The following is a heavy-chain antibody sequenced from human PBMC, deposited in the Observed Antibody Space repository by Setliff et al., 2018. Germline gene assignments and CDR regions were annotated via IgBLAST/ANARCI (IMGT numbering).Heavy chain of an antibody. V-gene: IGHV4-39*07. CDR2: IYYSGST. Sequence: YTVSGGSISSSSYYWGWIRQPPGKGLEWIGSIYYSGSTYYNPSLKSRVTISVDTSKNQFSLKLSSVTAADTAVYYCARIHLLLWFGELLSGWFDPWGQGTRVTVSS. CDR1: GGSISSSSYY. D-gene: IGHD3-10*01. CDR3: ARIHLLLWFGELLSGWFDP. J-gene: IGHJ5*02.